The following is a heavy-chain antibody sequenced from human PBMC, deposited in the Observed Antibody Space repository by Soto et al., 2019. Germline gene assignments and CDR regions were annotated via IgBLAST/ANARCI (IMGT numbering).Heavy chain of an antibody. D-gene: IGHD6-19*01. CDR1: GGSISSSSYY. J-gene: IGHJ4*02. CDR3: ARNKAVAGPIHFDY. CDR2: IYYSGST. V-gene: IGHV4-39*01. Sequence: SETLSLTCTVSGGSISSSSYYWGWIRQPPGKGLEWIGSIYYSGSTYYNPSLKSRVTISVDTSKNQFSLKLSSVTAADTAVYYCARNKAVAGPIHFDYWGQGTLVTVSS.